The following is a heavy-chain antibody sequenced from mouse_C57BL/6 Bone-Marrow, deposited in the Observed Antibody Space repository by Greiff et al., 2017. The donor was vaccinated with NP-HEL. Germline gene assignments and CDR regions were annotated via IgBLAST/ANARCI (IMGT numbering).Heavy chain of an antibody. CDR1: GYTFTSYW. J-gene: IGHJ4*01. V-gene: IGHV1-50*01. Sequence: QVQLQHPGAELVKPGASVKLSCKASGYTFTSYWMQWVKQRPGQGLEWIGEIDPSDSYTNYNQKFKGEATLTVDTSSSTAYMQLSSLTSEDSAVYYCAREMDYWGQGTSVTVSS. CDR2: IDPSDSYT. CDR3: AREMDY.